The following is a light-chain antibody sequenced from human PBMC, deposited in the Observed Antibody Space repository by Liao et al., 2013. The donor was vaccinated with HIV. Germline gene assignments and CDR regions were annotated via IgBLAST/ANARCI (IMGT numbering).Light chain of an antibody. V-gene: IGLV3-21*01. Sequence: YVLSQPPSVSVAPGETATVTCGAKNIGSKNVHWYQQKPGQSPVLVIYQDTKRPSGIPERFSASNSGNTATLTISETQAMDEGDYYCQVWDRGPALFGGGTKLTVL. CDR3: QVWDRGPAL. CDR1: NIGSKN. J-gene: IGLJ2*01. CDR2: QDT.